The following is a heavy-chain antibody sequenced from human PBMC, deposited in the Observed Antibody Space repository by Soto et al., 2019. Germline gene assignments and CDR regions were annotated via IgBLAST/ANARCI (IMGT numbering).Heavy chain of an antibody. CDR2: ISQEGSYK. V-gene: IGHV3-30*18. J-gene: IGHJ6*02. CDR3: AKEGGYGDRIADDYYYYGMDV. D-gene: IGHD4-17*01. Sequence: QVQLVESGGGVVQPGGSLRLSCEVSGFSFRSFGMHWARQAPGKGLGGVPVISQEGSYKHYADSVKGRFTISRDDSKNTLYLQMNSLRAEDTAVYYCAKEGGYGDRIADDYYYYGMDVWGQGTTVTVSS. CDR1: GFSFRSFG.